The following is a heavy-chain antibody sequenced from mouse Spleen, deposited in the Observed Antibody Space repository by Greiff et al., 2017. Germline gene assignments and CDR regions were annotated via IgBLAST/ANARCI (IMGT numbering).Heavy chain of an antibody. V-gene: IGHV5-9-3*01. J-gene: IGHJ2*01. D-gene: IGHD1-1*01. Sequence: EVKLVESGGGLVKPGGSLKLSCAASGFTFSSYAMSWVRQTPEKRLEWVATISSGGSYTYYPDSVKGRFTISRDNAKNTLYLQMSSLRSEDTAMYYCARQGLLRCYFDYWGQGTTLTVSS. CDR3: ARQGLLRCYFDY. CDR1: GFTFSSYA. CDR2: ISSGGSYT.